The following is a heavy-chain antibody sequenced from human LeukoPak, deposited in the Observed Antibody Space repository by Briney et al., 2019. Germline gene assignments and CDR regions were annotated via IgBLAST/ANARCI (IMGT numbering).Heavy chain of an antibody. D-gene: IGHD3-22*01. CDR1: GFTFSSYS. Sequence: PGGSLRLSCAASGFTFSSYSMNWVRQAPGKGLEWVSSISSSSSYIYYADSVKGRFTISRDNAKNSLYLQMNSLRAEDTAVYYCARKMTQDDYYDSSGYHNWFDPWGQGTLVTVSS. V-gene: IGHV3-21*01. J-gene: IGHJ5*02. CDR2: ISSSSSYI. CDR3: ARKMTQDDYYDSSGYHNWFDP.